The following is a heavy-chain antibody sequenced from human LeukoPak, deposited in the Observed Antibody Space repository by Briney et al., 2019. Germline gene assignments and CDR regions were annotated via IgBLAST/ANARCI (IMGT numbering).Heavy chain of an antibody. CDR3: ARRGGGREHYFDY. CDR2: INPNSGGT. J-gene: IGHJ4*02. V-gene: IGHV1-2*02. CDR1: GYTFTSYG. D-gene: IGHD3-10*01. Sequence: ASVKVSCKASGYTFTSYGISWVRQAPGQGLEWMGWINPNSGGTNYAQKFQGRVTMTRDTSISTAYMELSRLRSDDTAVYYCARRGGGREHYFDYWGQGTLVTVSS.